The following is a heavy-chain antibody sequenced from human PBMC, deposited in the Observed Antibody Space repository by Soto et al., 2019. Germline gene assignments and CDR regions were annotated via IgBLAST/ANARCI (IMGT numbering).Heavy chain of an antibody. CDR1: GGSTSSDNY. J-gene: IGHJ4*02. D-gene: IGHD3-16*01. CDR2: IYYSGNT. Sequence: QVQLQESGPGLVKPSQTLSLTCTVSGGSTSSDNYWSWIRQPPGKGLEWIGHIYYSGNTDYNPSLKIRPAISIDTSTNQFSLTLSSVTAADKAVYFCAREGGESSDGLYYFDSWGQGSLVTVSS. V-gene: IGHV4-30-4*01. CDR3: AREGGESSDGLYYFDS.